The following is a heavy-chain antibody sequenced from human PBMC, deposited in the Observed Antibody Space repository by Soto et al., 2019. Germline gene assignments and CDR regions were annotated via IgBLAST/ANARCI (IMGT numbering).Heavy chain of an antibody. Sequence: QVQLQESGPGLVKPSQTLSLICTVSGGSINSGGYYWNWIRQHPGKGLEWIGYIFYSGSTYYNPFLRMRVTISADTSENQFSLNLSSVTAGDTAVYFWARGYRQSGYSSSWVFDYWGLGTLVNVSS. V-gene: IGHV4-31*03. D-gene: IGHD6-13*01. CDR1: GGSINSGGYY. CDR3: ARGYRQSGYSSSWVFDY. J-gene: IGHJ4*02. CDR2: IFYSGST.